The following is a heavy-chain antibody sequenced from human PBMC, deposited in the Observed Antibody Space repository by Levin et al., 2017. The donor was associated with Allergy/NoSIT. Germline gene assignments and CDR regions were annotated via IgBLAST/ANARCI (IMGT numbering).Heavy chain of an antibody. CDR1: GFTFSGSA. J-gene: IGHJ6*02. D-gene: IGHD3-10*01. CDR3: TRGDNGMDV. V-gene: IGHV3-73*01. Sequence: GESLKISCAASGFTFSGSAMHWVRQASGKGLEWVGRIRSKANSYATAYAASVKGRFTISRDDSKNTAYLQMNSLKTEDTAVYYCTRGDNGMDVWGQGTTVTVSS. CDR2: IRSKANSYAT.